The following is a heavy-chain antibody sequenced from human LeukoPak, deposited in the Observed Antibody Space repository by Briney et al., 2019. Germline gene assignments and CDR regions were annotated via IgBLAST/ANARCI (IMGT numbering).Heavy chain of an antibody. CDR3: ARVEEGSSWHPGPYYYYYYMDV. D-gene: IGHD6-13*01. J-gene: IGHJ6*03. CDR1: GGSISSYY. V-gene: IGHV4-59*01. Sequence: SETLSLTCTVSGGSISSYYWSWIRQPPGKGLEWIGYIYYSGSTNYNPSLKSRVAISVDTSKNQFSLKLSSVTAADTAGYYCARVEEGSSWHPGPYYYYYYMDVWGKGTTVTVSS. CDR2: IYYSGST.